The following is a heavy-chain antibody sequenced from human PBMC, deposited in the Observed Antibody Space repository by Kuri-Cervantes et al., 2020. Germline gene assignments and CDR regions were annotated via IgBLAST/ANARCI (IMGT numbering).Heavy chain of an antibody. J-gene: IGHJ3*02. Sequence: ASVKVSCKASGYTFTSYDINWVRLATGQGLEWMGWMNPNSGNTGYAQKFQGRVTMTRNTSISTAYMELSSLRSEDTAVYYCARGSPGLGGDAFDIWGQGTMVTVSS. V-gene: IGHV1-8*01. D-gene: IGHD3-16*01. CDR1: GYTFTSYD. CDR3: ARGSPGLGGDAFDI. CDR2: MNPNSGNT.